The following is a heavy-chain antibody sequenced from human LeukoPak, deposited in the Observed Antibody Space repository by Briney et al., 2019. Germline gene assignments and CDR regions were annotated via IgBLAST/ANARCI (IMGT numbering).Heavy chain of an antibody. CDR2: ILSDGSNK. J-gene: IGHJ4*02. Sequence: GGSLRLSCAASGLTFSSYGMHWVRQAPGKGLEWVAFILSDGSNKYYADSVKGRFTISRDNSKNTLYLQMNSLRPEDTAVYYCAKDHPGVAFDYWGQGTLVTVSS. CDR1: GLTFSSYG. CDR3: AKDHPGVAFDY. V-gene: IGHV3-30*18. D-gene: IGHD3-10*01.